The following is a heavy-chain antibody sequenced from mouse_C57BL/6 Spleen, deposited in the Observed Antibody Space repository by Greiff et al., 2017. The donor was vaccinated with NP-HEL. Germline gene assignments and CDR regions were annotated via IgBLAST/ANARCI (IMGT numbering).Heavy chain of an antibody. D-gene: IGHD3-3*01. CDR1: GYTFTSYW. Sequence: QVQLQQPGAELVRPGSSVKLSCKASGYTFTSYWMHWVKQRPIQGLEWIGNIDPSDSETHYNQKFKDKATLTVDKSSSTAYMQLSSLTSEDSAVYYCARRGWDRVYFDYWGQGTTLTVSS. CDR2: IDPSDSET. V-gene: IGHV1-52*01. J-gene: IGHJ2*01. CDR3: ARRGWDRVYFDY.